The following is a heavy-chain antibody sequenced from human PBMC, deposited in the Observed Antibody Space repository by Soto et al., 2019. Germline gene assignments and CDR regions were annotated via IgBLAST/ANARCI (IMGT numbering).Heavy chain of an antibody. D-gene: IGHD2-21*02. CDR1: GFTFSDYY. Sequence: QVQLVESGGGLVKPGGSLRLSCAASGFTFSDYYMTWIRQAPGKGLEWVSYISGRSRNTNYGDSVRGRFTISRDNAKNSLYLQMDSLRVEDTAVYYCARLPDGGGDCYQYFDYWGQGTLVTVSS. J-gene: IGHJ4*02. CDR2: ISGRSRNT. V-gene: IGHV3-11*06. CDR3: ARLPDGGGDCYQYFDY.